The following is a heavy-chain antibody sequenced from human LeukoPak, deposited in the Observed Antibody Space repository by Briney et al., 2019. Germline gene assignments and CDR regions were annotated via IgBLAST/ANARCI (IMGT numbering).Heavy chain of an antibody. D-gene: IGHD5-24*01. CDR1: GGSISSSSYY. V-gene: IGHV4-39*01. CDR3: ARVGRGGMATPTFDS. CDR2: IYYSGSA. Sequence: SETLSLTCTVSGGSISSSSYYWGWIRQPPGKGLEWIGSIYYSGSAYYNPSLKSRVTISVDTSKNQFSLKLSSVTAADTAVYYCARVGRGGMATPTFDSWGQGTLVTVSS. J-gene: IGHJ4*02.